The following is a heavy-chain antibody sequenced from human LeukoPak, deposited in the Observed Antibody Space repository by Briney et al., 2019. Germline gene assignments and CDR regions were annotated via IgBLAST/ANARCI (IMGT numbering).Heavy chain of an antibody. V-gene: IGHV3-23*01. CDR3: AKAAYDSSGYPNWFDP. CDR1: GFTFSSHA. Sequence: GGSLRLSCAASGFTFSSHAMSWVRQAPGKGLEWVSAISGSGGSTYYADSVKGRFTISRDNSKNTLYLQMNSLRAEDTAVYYCAKAAYDSSGYPNWFDPWGQGTLVTVSS. CDR2: ISGSGGST. J-gene: IGHJ5*02. D-gene: IGHD3-22*01.